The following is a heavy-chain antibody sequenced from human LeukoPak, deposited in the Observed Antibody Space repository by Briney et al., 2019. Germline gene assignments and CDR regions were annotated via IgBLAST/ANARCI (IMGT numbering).Heavy chain of an antibody. CDR2: IWYDGSNK. J-gene: IGHJ4*02. CDR3: AKALNGLVDY. V-gene: IGHV3-33*06. D-gene: IGHD6-19*01. Sequence: GGSLRLSCAASGFTCSDYGMHWVRQVPGNRLERVAVIWYDGSNKYYADSVKGRFTISRDNSKNTLYLQMNSLRAEDTAVYYCAKALNGLVDYWGQGTLVTVSS. CDR1: GFTCSDYG.